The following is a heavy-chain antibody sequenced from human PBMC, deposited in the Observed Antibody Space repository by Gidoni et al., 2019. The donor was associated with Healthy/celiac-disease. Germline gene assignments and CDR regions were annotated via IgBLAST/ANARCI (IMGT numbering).Heavy chain of an antibody. V-gene: IGHV1-69*06. CDR2: IIPIFGTA. J-gene: IGHJ6*02. CDR3: ARERKLATITDYYYYYGMDV. Sequence: QVQLVQSGAEVKKPGSSVKVSCKASGGTFSSYAISWVRPAPGQGLEWMGGIIPIFGTANYAQKFQGRVTITADKSTSTAYMELSSLRSEDTAVYYCARERKLATITDYYYYYGMDVWGQGTTVTVSS. D-gene: IGHD4-4*01. CDR1: GGTFSSYA.